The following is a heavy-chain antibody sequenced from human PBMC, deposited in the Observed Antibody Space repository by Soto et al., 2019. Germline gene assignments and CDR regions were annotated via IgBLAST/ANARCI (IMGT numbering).Heavy chain of an antibody. Sequence: PGGSLRLSCAASGFTFSSYSMNWVRQAPGKGLEWVSSISSSSSYIYYADSVKGRFTISRDNAKNSLYLQMNSLRAEDTAVYYCARGGQHLGWDIVVVVAAVREPNWFDPWGQGTLVTVSS. V-gene: IGHV3-21*01. CDR2: ISSSSSYI. CDR3: ARGGQHLGWDIVVVVAAVREPNWFDP. CDR1: GFTFSSYS. J-gene: IGHJ5*02. D-gene: IGHD2-15*01.